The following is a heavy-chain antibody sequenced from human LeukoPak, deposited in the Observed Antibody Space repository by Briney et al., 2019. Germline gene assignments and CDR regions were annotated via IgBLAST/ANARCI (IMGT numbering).Heavy chain of an antibody. Sequence: SVKVSCKASGGTFSNCAVSWVRQAPGQGLEWMGRVIPILGIADYAQRFQGRVTFSADKSTGTAYMEVNSLRSEDTAVYYCARAYSSSGGGYYYGMDVWGQGTTVTVSS. CDR1: GGTFSNCA. V-gene: IGHV1-69*04. CDR3: ARAYSSSGGGYYYGMDV. J-gene: IGHJ6*02. D-gene: IGHD6-13*01. CDR2: VIPILGIA.